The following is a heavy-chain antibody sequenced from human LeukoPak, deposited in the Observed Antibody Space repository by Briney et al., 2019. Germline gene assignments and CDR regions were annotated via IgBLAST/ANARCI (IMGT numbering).Heavy chain of an antibody. J-gene: IGHJ4*02. CDR3: ASSDDSGSLNFDY. CDR1: GGSISSYY. D-gene: IGHD1-26*01. CDR2: ISDIGSI. V-gene: IGHV4-59*12. Sequence: SETLSLTCTVSGGSISSYYWSWLRQPPGKGLEWIAYISDIGSINYNPSLKSRVTISLDTSKNQFYLKLSSVTAADTAVYYCASSDDSGSLNFDYWGQGTLVTVSS.